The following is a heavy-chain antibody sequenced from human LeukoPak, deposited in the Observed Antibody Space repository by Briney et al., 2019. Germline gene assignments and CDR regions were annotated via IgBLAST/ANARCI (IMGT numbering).Heavy chain of an antibody. Sequence: GGSLRLSCAASGFTFSSYAMSWVRQAPGQGLEWVSAISGSGGSTSYTASVKGRFTISRDNSKHTMYLHMHRPRAEDQAVYYCAKVRWNYYVSSGYYYYDYWGQGTLVTVSS. J-gene: IGHJ4*02. V-gene: IGHV3-23*01. CDR1: GFTFSSYA. D-gene: IGHD3-22*01. CDR2: ISGSGGST. CDR3: AKVRWNYYVSSGYYYYDY.